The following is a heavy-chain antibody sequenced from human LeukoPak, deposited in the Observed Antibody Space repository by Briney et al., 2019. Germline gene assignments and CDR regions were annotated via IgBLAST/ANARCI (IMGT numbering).Heavy chain of an antibody. V-gene: IGHV3-23*01. J-gene: IGHJ4*02. CDR2: ISGSGGTT. CDR3: ARRPIIAVPGTHYFDY. CDR1: GFTFSTCA. D-gene: IGHD6-19*01. Sequence: GGSLRLSCAASGFTFSTCAMSWVRQAPGKGLEWVTAISGSGGTTIYADSVKGRFSISRDNSKSTLYLQMNSLRAEDTAVYYCARRPIIAVPGTHYFDYWGQGTLVTVSS.